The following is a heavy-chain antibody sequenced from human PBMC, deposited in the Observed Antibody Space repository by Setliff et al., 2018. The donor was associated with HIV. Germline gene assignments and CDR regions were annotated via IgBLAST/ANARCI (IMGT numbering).Heavy chain of an antibody. CDR2: INHGGDT. Sequence: SETLSLTCAVYGQSISGYYWSWTRQTPGKGLEWIGEINHGGDTNYNPSLKSRVTISVGSSYNHFSLKLSSATAADTGVYYCASRRGIEFYFDIWGQGTPVTVSS. CDR3: ASRRGIEFYFDI. CDR1: GQSISGYY. J-gene: IGHJ4*02. D-gene: IGHD3-10*01. V-gene: IGHV4-34*01.